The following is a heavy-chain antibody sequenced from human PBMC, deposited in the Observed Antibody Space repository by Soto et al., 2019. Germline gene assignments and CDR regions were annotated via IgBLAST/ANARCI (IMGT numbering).Heavy chain of an antibody. J-gene: IGHJ4*02. D-gene: IGHD3-16*01. V-gene: IGHV1-69*12. Sequence: QVQLVQSGAEMKKPGSSVKVSCKASEGTFNTYIMTWVRQAPEQGLEWMGGIVPMLGTADYAQRFQGRVTITADESTSTTYMELSRLRSDDTAVYYCSRGAWGNYELDWGRGTLVTVSS. CDR3: SRGAWGNYELD. CDR2: IVPMLGTA. CDR1: EGTFNTYI.